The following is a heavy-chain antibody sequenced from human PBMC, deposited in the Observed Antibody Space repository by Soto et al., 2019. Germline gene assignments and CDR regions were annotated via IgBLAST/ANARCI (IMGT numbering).Heavy chain of an antibody. Sequence: EVQLLESGGGLVQPGGSLRLSCAASGFTFSSYAMSWVRQAPGKGLEWVSAISGSGGSTYYADSVKGRFTISRDNSKNTLYLQMNSLRVEDTAVYYCAKPYCTNGVCYYYGIDVWGQGTTVTVSS. V-gene: IGHV3-23*01. CDR1: GFTFSSYA. J-gene: IGHJ6*02. CDR3: AKPYCTNGVCYYYGIDV. D-gene: IGHD2-8*01. CDR2: ISGSGGST.